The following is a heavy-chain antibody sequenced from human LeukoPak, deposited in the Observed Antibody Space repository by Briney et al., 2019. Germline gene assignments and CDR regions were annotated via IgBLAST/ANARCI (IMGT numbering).Heavy chain of an antibody. CDR3: ARDKLEVYDAFDI. J-gene: IGHJ3*02. Sequence: GGSLRLSCAAPGFTFSSYSMNWVRQAPGKGLEWVSYISSSSSTIYYADSVKGRFTVSRDNAKNSLYLQMNSLRADDTAVYYCARDKLEVYDAFDIWGQGTMVTVSS. CDR2: ISSSSSTI. D-gene: IGHD1-1*01. V-gene: IGHV3-48*04. CDR1: GFTFSSYS.